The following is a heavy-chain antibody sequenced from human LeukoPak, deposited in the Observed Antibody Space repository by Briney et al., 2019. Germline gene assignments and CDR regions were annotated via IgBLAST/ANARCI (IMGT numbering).Heavy chain of an antibody. D-gene: IGHD3-10*01. Sequence: ASVKVSCKASGVTFTSSAMQWVRQARGQRLEWIGWIVVGSGNTNYAQKFQERVTITRDMSTSTAYMELSSLRSEDTAVYYCAASMVRGDNPFDPWGQGTLVTVSS. CDR3: AASMVRGDNPFDP. V-gene: IGHV1-58*02. CDR1: GVTFTSSA. J-gene: IGHJ5*02. CDR2: IVVGSGNT.